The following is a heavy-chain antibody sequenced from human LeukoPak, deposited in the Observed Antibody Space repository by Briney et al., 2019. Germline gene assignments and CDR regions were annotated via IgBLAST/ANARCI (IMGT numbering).Heavy chain of an antibody. CDR2: INHSGST. CDR1: GGSFSGYY. CDR3: ARGRDYDILTGRHYYGMDV. V-gene: IGHV4-34*01. J-gene: IGHJ6*04. Sequence: SETLSLTCAVYGGSFSGYYWSWIRRPPGKGLEWIGEINHSGSTNYNPSLKSRVTISVDTSKNQFSLKLSSVTAADTAVYYCARGRDYDILTGRHYYGMDVWGKGTTVTVSS. D-gene: IGHD3-9*01.